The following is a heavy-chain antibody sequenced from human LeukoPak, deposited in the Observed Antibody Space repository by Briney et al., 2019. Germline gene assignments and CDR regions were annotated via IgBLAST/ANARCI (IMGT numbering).Heavy chain of an antibody. CDR3: ARSNGDYPYFDS. Sequence: SETLSLTCTVSGYSIISAYYYGWIRQPPGRGLEWIGNIFHSGSTNYNPSLKSRATVSLDRSKKQISLNLTSVTAADSAVYYCARSNGDYPYFDSWGQGTLVTVSS. J-gene: IGHJ4*02. V-gene: IGHV4-38-2*02. CDR1: GYSIISAYY. CDR2: IFHSGST. D-gene: IGHD4-17*01.